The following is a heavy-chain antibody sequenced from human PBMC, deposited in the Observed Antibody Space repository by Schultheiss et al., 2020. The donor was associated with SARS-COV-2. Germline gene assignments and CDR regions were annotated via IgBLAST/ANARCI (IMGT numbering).Heavy chain of an antibody. V-gene: IGHV4-59*12. J-gene: IGHJ6*02. D-gene: IGHD3-10*01. CDR1: GGSISSYY. Sequence: SETLSLTCSVSGGSISSYYWSWIRQPPGKGLEWIGEINHSGSTNYNPSLKSRVTISVDTSKNQFSLKLSSVTAADTAVYYCARDTMVRGVLYGMDVWGQGTTVTVSS. CDR2: INHSGST. CDR3: ARDTMVRGVLYGMDV.